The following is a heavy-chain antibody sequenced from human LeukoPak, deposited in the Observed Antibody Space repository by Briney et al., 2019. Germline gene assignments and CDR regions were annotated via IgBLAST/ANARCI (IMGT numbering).Heavy chain of an antibody. D-gene: IGHD2-2*01. CDR2: IKQDGSEK. Sequence: GGSLRLSCAASGFTFSSYWMSWVRQAPGKGLEWVANIKQDGSEKYYVDSVKGRFTISRDNAKNSLYLQMNSLRAEDTAVYYCAGVPDTYCSSTSCPYYYYGMDVWGKGTTVTVSS. J-gene: IGHJ6*04. CDR1: GFTFSSYW. CDR3: AGVPDTYCSSTSCPYYYYGMDV. V-gene: IGHV3-7*03.